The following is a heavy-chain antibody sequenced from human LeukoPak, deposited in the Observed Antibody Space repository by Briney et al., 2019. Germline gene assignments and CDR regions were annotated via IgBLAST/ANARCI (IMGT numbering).Heavy chain of an antibody. J-gene: IGHJ4*02. CDR3: ARTNSYSYGYFDGGRKTTENDY. CDR1: GGSISSSSYY. V-gene: IGHV4-39*01. Sequence: NTSETLSLTCTVSGGSISSSSYYWGWIRQPPGKGLEWIGSFSYSGSTYYNPSLKSRVTISVDTSKNQFSLKLSSVTAADTAVYYCARTNSYSYGYFDGGRKTTENDYWGQGTLVTVSS. CDR2: FSYSGST. D-gene: IGHD5-18*01.